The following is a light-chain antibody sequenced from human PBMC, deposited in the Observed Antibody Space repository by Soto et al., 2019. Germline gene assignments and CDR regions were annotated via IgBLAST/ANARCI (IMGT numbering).Light chain of an antibody. CDR3: GSWDSSLSAYV. Sequence: QSVLTQPPSVSAAPGQKVTISCSGSSSNIGGNSVSWYQQLPGTAPKLLIYDDNKRPSGIPDRSSGSKSGTSATLGITGFQTGDEADYYCGSWDSSLSAYVFGTGPKV. CDR1: SSNIGGNS. V-gene: IGLV1-51*01. J-gene: IGLJ1*01. CDR2: DDN.